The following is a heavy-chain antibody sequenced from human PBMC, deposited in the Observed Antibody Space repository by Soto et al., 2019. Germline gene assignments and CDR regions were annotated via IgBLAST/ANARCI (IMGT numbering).Heavy chain of an antibody. CDR1: GFIFSNYA. V-gene: IGHV3-23*01. J-gene: IGHJ6*03. Sequence: EVQVLESGGGLVQPGGSLRLSCVGSGFIFSNYAMAWVRQAPGKGLEWVSGFGGSGGTYYADSEKGRYTISRDNSKNTLYLQMNSLRVEDTAVYYCAKSQSSLYYVDVWGKGTAVTVSS. CDR3: AKSQSSLYYVDV. CDR2: FGGSGGT.